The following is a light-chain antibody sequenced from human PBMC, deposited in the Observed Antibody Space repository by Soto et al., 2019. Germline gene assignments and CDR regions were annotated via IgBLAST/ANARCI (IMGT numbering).Light chain of an antibody. CDR3: ACWDGNLIGRM. Sequence: QSVLTQPPSVSGTPGQRVTISCSGSSSNIGDNSVNWYRQLPGAAPNLLIHSSYRRPSGVPARFSASKSGTSASLVISDLQPEDEGDYYCACWDGNLIGRMFGGGTQLTVL. CDR1: SSNIGDNS. CDR2: SSY. J-gene: IGLJ3*02. V-gene: IGLV1-44*01.